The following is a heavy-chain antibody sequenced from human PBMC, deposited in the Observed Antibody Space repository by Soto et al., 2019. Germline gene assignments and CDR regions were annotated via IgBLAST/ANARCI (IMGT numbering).Heavy chain of an antibody. J-gene: IGHJ6*02. CDR3: ARDLGPDYYYGMDV. Sequence: GGSLRLSCAASGFTFSSYGMHWVRQAPGKGLEWVAVIWYDGSNKYYADSVKGRFTIFRDNSKNTLYLQMNSLRAEDTAVYYCARDLGPDYYYGMDVWGQGTTVTVSS. V-gene: IGHV3-33*01. CDR2: IWYDGSNK. CDR1: GFTFSSYG.